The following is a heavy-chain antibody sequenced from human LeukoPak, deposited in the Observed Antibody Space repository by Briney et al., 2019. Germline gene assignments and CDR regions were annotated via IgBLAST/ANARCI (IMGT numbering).Heavy chain of an antibody. D-gene: IGHD2-21*01. CDR1: GFPFISYA. CDR2: ITDNGGST. CDR3: AKGSTDARPYYFDF. V-gene: IGHV3-23*01. J-gene: IGHJ4*02. Sequence: GGSLLLSCAGSGFPFISYAMSGVRRAPGKGLEWVSAITDNGGSTYHADSVKGRLTISRDNSKNTLFLQMSSLRAEDTAVYYCAKGSTDARPYYFDFWGRGTLVTVSS.